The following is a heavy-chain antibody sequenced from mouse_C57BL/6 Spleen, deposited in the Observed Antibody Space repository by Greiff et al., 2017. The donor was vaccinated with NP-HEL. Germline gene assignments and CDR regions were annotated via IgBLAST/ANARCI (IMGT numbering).Heavy chain of an antibody. V-gene: IGHV1-55*01. CDR3: ARGDGDASWFAY. D-gene: IGHD2-3*01. J-gene: IGHJ3*01. Sequence: QVQLQQPGAELVKPGASVKMSCKASGYTFTSYWITWVKQRPGQGLEWIGDIYPGSGSTNYNEKFKSKATLTVDTSSSTAYMQLSSLTSEDSAVYYCARGDGDASWFAYWGQGTLVTVSA. CDR2: IYPGSGST. CDR1: GYTFTSYW.